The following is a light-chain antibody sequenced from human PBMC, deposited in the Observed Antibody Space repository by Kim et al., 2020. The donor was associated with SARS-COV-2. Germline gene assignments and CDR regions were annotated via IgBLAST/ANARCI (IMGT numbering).Light chain of an antibody. Sequence: GASVKLTCTLSSGHSNYAVAWHQQQPEKGPRYLMILNSDGSHSKGDGIPDRFSGSSSGAERYLTISSLQSENEADYYCQTWGTGWVFGGGTQLTVL. CDR2: LNSDGSH. V-gene: IGLV4-69*01. J-gene: IGLJ3*02. CDR3: QTWGTGWV. CDR1: SGHSNYA.